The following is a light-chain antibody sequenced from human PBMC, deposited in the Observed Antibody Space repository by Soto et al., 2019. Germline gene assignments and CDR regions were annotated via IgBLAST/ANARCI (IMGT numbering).Light chain of an antibody. CDR1: QTISSW. CDR2: KAS. J-gene: IGKJ1*01. V-gene: IGKV1-5*03. CDR3: QQYDSSPRT. Sequence: IRMTQSASTLSGSVGNSVTIACRASQTISSWLAWYQQKTGKAPTLLIYKASTLKSGVPSRFSGSGYGTEFNLTISSLQTDDFAVYYCQQYDSSPRTFGQGTKVDIK.